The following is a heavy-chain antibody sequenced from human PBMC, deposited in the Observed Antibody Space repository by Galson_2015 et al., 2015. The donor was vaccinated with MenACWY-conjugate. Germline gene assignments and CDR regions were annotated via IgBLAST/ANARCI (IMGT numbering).Heavy chain of an antibody. CDR1: GFTLDDYA. CDR3: AQSGNCGSDCYFRPINL. J-gene: IGHJ2*01. Sequence: SLRLSCAASGFTLDDYAMHWVRQVPGKGLEWVSGISWNSGYIGYADSVKGRFTISRDSAKNSLYLQMNSLRAEDTALYYCAQSGNCGSDCYFRPINLWGRGTLVTVSS. CDR2: ISWNSGYI. D-gene: IGHD2-21*02. V-gene: IGHV3-9*01.